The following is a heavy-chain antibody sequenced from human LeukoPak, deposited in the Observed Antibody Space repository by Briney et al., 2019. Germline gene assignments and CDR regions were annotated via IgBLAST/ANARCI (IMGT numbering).Heavy chain of an antibody. CDR2: INPNSGGT. D-gene: IGHD1-7*01. CDR3: ARMRITGTTSYPLILH. V-gene: IGHV1-2*02. CDR1: GYTFTGYY. J-gene: IGHJ4*02. Sequence: ASVKVSXKASGYTFTGYYMHWVRQAPGQGLEWMGWINPNSGGTNYAQKFQGRVTMTRDTSISTAYMELSRLRSDDTAVYYCARMRITGTTSYPLILHWGQGTLVTVSS.